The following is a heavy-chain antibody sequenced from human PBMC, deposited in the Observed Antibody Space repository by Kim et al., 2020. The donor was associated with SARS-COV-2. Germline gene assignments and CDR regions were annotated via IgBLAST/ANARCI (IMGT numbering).Heavy chain of an antibody. Sequence: TVYADSVKGRFTVSGDNAKNTLYLQLSTLRAEDTAVYYCATGNNWSFDYWGPGALGTVSS. D-gene: IGHD1-1*01. CDR2: T. V-gene: IGHV3-74*01. CDR3: ATGNNWSFDY. J-gene: IGHJ4*02.